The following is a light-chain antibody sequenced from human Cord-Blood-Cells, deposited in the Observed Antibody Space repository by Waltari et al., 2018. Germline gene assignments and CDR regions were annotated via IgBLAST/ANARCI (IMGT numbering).Light chain of an antibody. Sequence: TVLTQSPATLSLSPGERATPSCRASQCVSSYLAWYQQKPGQAPRLLIYDASTRATGIPARFSGSGSGTDFTLTISSLEPEDFAVYYCQQRSNWPLTFGGGTKVEIK. J-gene: IGKJ4*01. V-gene: IGKV3-11*01. CDR3: QQRSNWPLT. CDR2: DAS. CDR1: QCVSSY.